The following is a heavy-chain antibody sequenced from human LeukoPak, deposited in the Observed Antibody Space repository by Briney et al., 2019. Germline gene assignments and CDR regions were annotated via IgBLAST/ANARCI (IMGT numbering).Heavy chain of an antibody. Sequence: GGSLRLSCTVSGFTFSKYWMSWLRQAPGKGLEWVANINQGGSETYYIDSVKGRFTISRDNSKNTLYLQMNSLRAEDTAVYYCARVLKGSKSFDYWGQGTLVTVSS. CDR2: INQGGSET. CDR1: GFTFSKYW. J-gene: IGHJ4*02. D-gene: IGHD3-10*01. V-gene: IGHV3-7*03. CDR3: ARVLKGSKSFDY.